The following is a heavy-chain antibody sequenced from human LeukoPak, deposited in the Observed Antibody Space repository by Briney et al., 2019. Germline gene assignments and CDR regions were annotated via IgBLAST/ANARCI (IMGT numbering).Heavy chain of an antibody. V-gene: IGHV3-21*01. CDR1: GFTFSTYA. CDR3: ARSEQGGGAAGPVVPARYPARPLDY. Sequence: PGGSLRLSCAASGFTFSTYAVNWVRQAPGKGLEWVSSISSSSSYIYYADSVKGRFTISRDNAKNSLYLQMNSLRAEDTAVYYCARSEQGGGAAGPVVPARYPARPLDYWGQGTLVTVSS. J-gene: IGHJ4*02. D-gene: IGHD2-2*01. CDR2: ISSSSSYI.